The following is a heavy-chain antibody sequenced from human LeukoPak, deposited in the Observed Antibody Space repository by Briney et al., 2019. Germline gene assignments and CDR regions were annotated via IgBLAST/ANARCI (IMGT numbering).Heavy chain of an antibody. CDR1: GFNFSRYA. J-gene: IGHJ4*02. CDR3: ARGPPQANCGGDCHYYFDS. D-gene: IGHD2-21*02. Sequence: GGSLRLSCATSGFNFSRYAFYWVRQTPGKGLEWVTIVSYDGSKRSYVDSVKGRFIVSRDNSKNTLYLYLSSLRVEDTAVYFCARGPPQANCGGDCHYYFDSWGQGTLVTVSS. CDR2: VSYDGSKR. V-gene: IGHV3-30*04.